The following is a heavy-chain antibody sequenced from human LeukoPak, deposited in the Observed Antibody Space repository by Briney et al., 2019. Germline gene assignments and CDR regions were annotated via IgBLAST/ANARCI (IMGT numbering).Heavy chain of an antibody. CDR2: LDDSGNT. CDR3: ARRLRIGAAEWFDP. Sequence: SETLSLTCSVSSGSVRSNYYSWAWICQAPGKGLEWVGGLDDSGNTYYNPSRKSRLTMSVDTSKNHFSLNLKSVAAADTSVYYCARRLRIGAAEWFDPWGQGIMVTVSS. D-gene: IGHD2-15*01. CDR1: SGSVRSNYYS. V-gene: IGHV4-39*02. J-gene: IGHJ5*02.